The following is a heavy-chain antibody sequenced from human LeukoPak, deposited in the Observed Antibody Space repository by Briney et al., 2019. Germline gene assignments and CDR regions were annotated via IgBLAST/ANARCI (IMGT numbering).Heavy chain of an antibody. CDR3: VRHRQWLLFPDY. J-gene: IGHJ4*02. Sequence: EPSETLSLTCTVSGDSISINYNWGWIRQPPGKGLEWIGSTFYSGATYYSPSLKSRVTISVDTSKNQFSLKLSSMTAADTAVYYCVRHRQWLLFPDYWGQGTLVTVSS. V-gene: IGHV4-39*01. CDR2: TFYSGAT. D-gene: IGHD6-19*01. CDR1: GDSISINYN.